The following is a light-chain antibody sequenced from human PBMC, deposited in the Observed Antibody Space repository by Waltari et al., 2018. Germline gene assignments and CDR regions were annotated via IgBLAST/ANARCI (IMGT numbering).Light chain of an antibody. CDR2: DVT. J-gene: IGLJ3*02. Sequence: QSALTQPASVSGSPGQSITISCTGTSSVIGRYNDVSWYQQLPGKAPKLIIYDVTKGPSGVSNRFSGSKSGDTASPTISGLQAEDEADYYCGLYTSSSTWVFGGGTKVTVL. CDR3: GLYTSSSTWV. CDR1: SSVIGRYND. V-gene: IGLV2-14*03.